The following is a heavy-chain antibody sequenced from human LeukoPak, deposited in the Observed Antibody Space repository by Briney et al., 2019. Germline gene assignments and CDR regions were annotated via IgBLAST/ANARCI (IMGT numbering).Heavy chain of an antibody. V-gene: IGHV3-7*01. CDR1: GFTFSSYW. CDR2: IKQDGSEK. CDR3: ARDAYYDSSGYTKNFDY. Sequence: GGSLRLSCAAFGFTFSSYWMSWVRQAPGKGLEWVANIKQDGSEKYYVDSVKGRFTISRDNAKNSLYLQMNSLRAEDTAVYYCARDAYYDSSGYTKNFDYWGQGTLVTVSS. D-gene: IGHD3-22*01. J-gene: IGHJ4*02.